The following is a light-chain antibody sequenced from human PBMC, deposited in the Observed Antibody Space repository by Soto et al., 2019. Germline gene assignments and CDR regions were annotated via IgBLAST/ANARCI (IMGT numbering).Light chain of an antibody. Sequence: IVLTQSPATLSVSPGEKATLSCRASQSVSSNLAWYQQKPGQAPRLLMYGASTRATAIPARFSGSGSGTEFTLTISSLQPDDFATYYCQQYNSYSITFGPGTKVDIK. V-gene: IGKV3-15*01. CDR3: QQYNSYSIT. CDR2: GAS. J-gene: IGKJ3*01. CDR1: QSVSSN.